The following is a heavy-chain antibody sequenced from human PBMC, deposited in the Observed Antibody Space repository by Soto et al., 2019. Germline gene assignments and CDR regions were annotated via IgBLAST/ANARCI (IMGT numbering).Heavy chain of an antibody. V-gene: IGHV3-23*01. CDR3: AKTAEALSVTVYDY. CDR1: GFTFRNYA. CDR2: IGGSGGRT. J-gene: IGHJ4*02. D-gene: IGHD5-18*01. Sequence: SLRLSCAASGFTFRNYAMGWVRQAPGKGLEWVSAIGGSGGRTHYADSVQGRFTISRDNSKNTLYVQMNSLGAEDTAVYYCAKTAEALSVTVYDYWGQGALVNVSS.